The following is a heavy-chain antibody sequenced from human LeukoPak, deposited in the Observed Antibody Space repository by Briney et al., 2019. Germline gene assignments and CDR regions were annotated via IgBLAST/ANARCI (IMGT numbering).Heavy chain of an antibody. J-gene: IGHJ6*03. CDR3: ARDVRIAARGYYYYYMDV. CDR1: GFTFSSYS. D-gene: IGHD6-6*01. V-gene: IGHV3-48*04. CDR2: ISSSSSTI. Sequence: GGSLRLSRAASGFTFSSYSMNWVRQAPGKGLEWVSYISSSSSTIYYADSVKGRFTISRDNAKNSLYLQMNSLRAEDTAVYYCARDVRIAARGYYYYYMDVWGKGTTVTVSS.